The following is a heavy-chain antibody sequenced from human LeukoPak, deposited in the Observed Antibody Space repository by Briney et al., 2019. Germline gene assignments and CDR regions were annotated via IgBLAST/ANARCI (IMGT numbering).Heavy chain of an antibody. J-gene: IGHJ5*02. D-gene: IGHD4-17*01. CDR1: GGTFRSYA. CDR2: IIPIFGTT. Sequence: SVKVSCKASGGTFRSYAISWVRQAPGQGLEWMGGIIPIFGTTNYAQKFQGRVTITADESTSTAYMELSSLRSEDTAVYYCAKGRDYGVIWINWFDPWGQGTLVTVSS. V-gene: IGHV1-69*13. CDR3: AKGRDYGVIWINWFDP.